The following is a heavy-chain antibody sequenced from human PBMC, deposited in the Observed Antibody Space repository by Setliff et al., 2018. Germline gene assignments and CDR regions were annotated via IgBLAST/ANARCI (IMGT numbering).Heavy chain of an antibody. Sequence: PGGSLRLSCAASGFTFSSYTMNWVRQAPGKGLEWVSSISSSSSFIYYADSVKGRFTISRDNAKNSLFLQMNSLRAADTAVYYCARKGISALSGAFDMWGQGTMVTVSS. D-gene: IGHD1-26*01. J-gene: IGHJ3*02. CDR3: ARKGISALSGAFDM. CDR1: GFTFSSYT. CDR2: ISSSSSFI. V-gene: IGHV3-21*04.